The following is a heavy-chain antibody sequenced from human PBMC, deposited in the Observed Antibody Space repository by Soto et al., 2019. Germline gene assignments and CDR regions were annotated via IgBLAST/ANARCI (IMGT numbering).Heavy chain of an antibody. V-gene: IGHV4-39*01. CDR2: IYYSGST. D-gene: IGHD5-18*01. J-gene: IGHJ4*02. CDR1: GGSISSSSYY. Sequence: SETLSLTCTVSGGSISSSSYYWGWIRQPPGEGLEWIGSIYYSGSTYYNPSLKSRVTISVDTSKNQFSLKLSSVTAADTAVYYCASSFGYSYRYGEYDYWGQGTLVTVSS. CDR3: ASSFGYSYRYGEYDY.